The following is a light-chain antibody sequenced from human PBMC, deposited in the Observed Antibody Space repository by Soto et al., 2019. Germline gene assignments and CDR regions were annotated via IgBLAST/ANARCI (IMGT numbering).Light chain of an antibody. CDR1: QSISTY. V-gene: IGKV1-39*01. CDR2: TAS. Sequence: DIHMTQSPSSLSASVGDRVTITCRASQSISTYFSWYQQKPGKAPNLLIYTASSLQSGVPSRFSGSGSGTEFTLTISSLQPEDFAIHYCEQRYSTPQVTFGGGTKVEIK. J-gene: IGKJ4*01. CDR3: EQRYSTPQVT.